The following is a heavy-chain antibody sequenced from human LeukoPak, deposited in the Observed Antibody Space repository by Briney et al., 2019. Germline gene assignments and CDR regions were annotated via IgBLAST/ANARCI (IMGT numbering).Heavy chain of an antibody. Sequence: ASVKVSCKVSGYTLTELSMHWVRQAPGKGLEWMGGFDPEDGETIYAQKFQGRVTMTEDTSTDTAYMELGSLRSEDTAVYYCATDQYSSRAHAFDIWGQGTMVTVSS. CDR2: FDPEDGET. CDR1: GYTLTELS. J-gene: IGHJ3*02. D-gene: IGHD6-13*01. V-gene: IGHV1-24*01. CDR3: ATDQYSSRAHAFDI.